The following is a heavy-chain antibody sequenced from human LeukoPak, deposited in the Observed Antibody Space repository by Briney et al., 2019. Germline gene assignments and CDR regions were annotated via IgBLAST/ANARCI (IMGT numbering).Heavy chain of an antibody. CDR2: INHSGST. Sequence: SETLSLTCAVYGGSFSGYYWSWIRQPPGKGLEWIGEINHSGSTNYNPSLKSRVTISVDTSKNQFSLKLSSVTAADTAVYYCARDSIAAGAFDIWGQGTMVTVSS. J-gene: IGHJ3*02. CDR1: GGSFSGYY. CDR3: ARDSIAAGAFDI. D-gene: IGHD6-25*01. V-gene: IGHV4-34*01.